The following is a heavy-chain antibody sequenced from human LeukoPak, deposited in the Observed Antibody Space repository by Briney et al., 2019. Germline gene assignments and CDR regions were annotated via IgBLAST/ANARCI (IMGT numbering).Heavy chain of an antibody. CDR2: ISGRGDST. Sequence: GGSLRLSCAASGFTFSSYAMNWVRQAPGKGLEWVSDISGRGDSTYYADSVKGRFNISRDSYKKTLYLHLNNLRAEDTAIYYCAKAAVTYGDSFYFDYWGQGTLVTVSS. J-gene: IGHJ4*02. V-gene: IGHV3-23*01. CDR3: AKAAVTYGDSFYFDY. CDR1: GFTFSSYA. D-gene: IGHD4-17*01.